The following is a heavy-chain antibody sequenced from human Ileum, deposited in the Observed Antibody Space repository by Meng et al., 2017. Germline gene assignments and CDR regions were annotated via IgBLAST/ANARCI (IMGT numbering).Heavy chain of an antibody. J-gene: IGHJ4*02. CDR1: GYTFTTYG. D-gene: IGHD1-1*01. CDR2: MNTDKGNT. V-gene: IGHV1-18*01. Sequence: QVQLVQSGAEVKKPGASVKVSCKASGYTFTTYGISWVRQAPGQGLEWMGWMNTDKGNTNYAQKFQGRVTMTRDTSTSTAYMELRSLRSDDTAVYYCARKGAYNGGDYWGQGTLVTVSS. CDR3: ARKGAYNGGDY.